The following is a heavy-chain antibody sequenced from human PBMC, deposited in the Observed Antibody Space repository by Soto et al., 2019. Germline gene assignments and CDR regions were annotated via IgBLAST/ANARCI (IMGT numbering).Heavy chain of an antibody. CDR2: IIPIFGTA. CDR1: GGTFSSYA. CDR3: ARDQVKSLSYYYYYGMDV. V-gene: IGHV1-69*13. Sequence: SVKVSCKASGGTFSSYAISWVRQAPGQGLEWMGGIIPIFGTANYAQKFQGRVTITADESTSTAYMELSSLRSEDTAVYYCARDQVKSLSYYYYYGMDVWGQGTTVTVSS. J-gene: IGHJ6*02.